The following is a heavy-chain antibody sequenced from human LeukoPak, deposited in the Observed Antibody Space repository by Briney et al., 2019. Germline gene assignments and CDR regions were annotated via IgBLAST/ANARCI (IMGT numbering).Heavy chain of an antibody. V-gene: IGHV3-48*03. Sequence: GGSLRLSCAASGFTLSSYEMNWVRQAPGKGLEWVSYISSSGSTIYHADSVKGRFTISRDNAKNSLYLQMNSLRAEDTAVYYCARGPSGGNNLWMDYWGQGTLVTVSS. CDR1: GFTLSSYE. CDR3: ARGPSGGNNLWMDY. D-gene: IGHD2-21*01. J-gene: IGHJ4*02. CDR2: ISSSGSTI.